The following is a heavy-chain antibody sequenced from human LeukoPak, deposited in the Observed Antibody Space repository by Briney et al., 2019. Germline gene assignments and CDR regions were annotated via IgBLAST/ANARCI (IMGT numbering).Heavy chain of an antibody. J-gene: IGHJ4*02. CDR3: AKGYYYDSSGYYCPFDY. D-gene: IGHD3-22*01. Sequence: GGSLRLSCAASGFTFSSYAMSWVRQAPGKGLEWVSAISGSGGSQYYADSVKGRFTISRDNSKNTLYLQMNSLRAEDTAVYYCAKGYYYDSSGYYCPFDYWGQGTLVTVSS. CDR1: GFTFSSYA. CDR2: ISGSGGSQ. V-gene: IGHV3-23*01.